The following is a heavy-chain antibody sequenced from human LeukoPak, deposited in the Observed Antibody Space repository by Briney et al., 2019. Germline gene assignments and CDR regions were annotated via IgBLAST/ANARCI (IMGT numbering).Heavy chain of an antibody. J-gene: IGHJ5*02. Sequence: GGSLRLSCAASGFTFSSYSMNWVRQAPGKGLEWFSSLDSSGGSTYYADSVKGRFTISRDNSKNTFYLQMNSLRADDTAVYYCAKGSGSGWYGWFAPWGQGTLVTVSS. CDR2: LDSSGGST. CDR1: GFTFSSYS. D-gene: IGHD6-19*01. V-gene: IGHV3-23*01. CDR3: AKGSGSGWYGWFAP.